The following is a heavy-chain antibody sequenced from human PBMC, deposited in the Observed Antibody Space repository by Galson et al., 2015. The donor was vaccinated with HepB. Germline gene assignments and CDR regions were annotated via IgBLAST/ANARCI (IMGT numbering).Heavy chain of an antibody. CDR1: GFTFSSYW. D-gene: IGHD3-3*01. CDR3: ARERLDFWSGYYSIDY. CDR2: IKQDGSEK. V-gene: IGHV3-7*03. Sequence: LRLSCAASGFTFSSYWMSWVRQAPGKGLEWVANIKQDGSEKYYVDSVKGRFTISRDNAKNSLYLQMNSLRAEDTAVYYCARERLDFWSGYYSIDYWGQGTLVTVSS. J-gene: IGHJ4*02.